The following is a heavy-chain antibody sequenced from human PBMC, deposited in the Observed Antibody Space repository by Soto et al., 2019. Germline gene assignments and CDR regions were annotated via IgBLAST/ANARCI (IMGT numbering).Heavy chain of an antibody. D-gene: IGHD2-15*01. J-gene: IGHJ5*02. CDR1: GFTFSSYA. V-gene: IGHV3-23*01. CDR2: ISGSGGST. CDR3: AKEPVVAATSGTWFDP. Sequence: PGGSLRLSCAASGFTFSSYAMSWVRKAPGKGLEWVSAISGSGGSTYYADSVKGRFTISRDDSKNTLYLQMNSLRAEDTGVYYCAKEPVVAATSGTWFDPWGQGTLVTVSS.